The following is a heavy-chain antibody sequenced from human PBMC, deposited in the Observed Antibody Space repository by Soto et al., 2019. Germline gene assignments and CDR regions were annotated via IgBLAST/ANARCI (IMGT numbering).Heavy chain of an antibody. D-gene: IGHD6-19*01. Sequence: EVQLLESGGGLEQPGGSLRLSCAASGFTFSTYAMHWVRQAPGKGLEWVSGISGSGDSTYYADSVKGRFTVSRDNSKNTLYLQMNSLRAEDTAVFYCAKERSSGWSFDYWGQGTLVTVSS. CDR2: ISGSGDST. V-gene: IGHV3-23*01. CDR1: GFTFSTYA. J-gene: IGHJ4*02. CDR3: AKERSSGWSFDY.